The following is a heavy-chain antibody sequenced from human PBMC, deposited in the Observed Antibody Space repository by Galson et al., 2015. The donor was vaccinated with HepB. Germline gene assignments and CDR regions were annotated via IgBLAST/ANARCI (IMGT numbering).Heavy chain of an antibody. D-gene: IGHD6-13*01. CDR1: GFTFSSSA. CDR2: IRSKASDYAT. CDR3: LRLGDLSGYSSS. J-gene: IGHJ4*02. V-gene: IGHV3-73*01. Sequence: SLRLSCAASGFTFSSSAIHWVRQASGKGPEWVGCIRSKASDYATAYAASLKGRFTISRDDSKNTAYLHMNSLKTEDTAVYYCLRLGDLSGYSSSWGQGTLVTVSS.